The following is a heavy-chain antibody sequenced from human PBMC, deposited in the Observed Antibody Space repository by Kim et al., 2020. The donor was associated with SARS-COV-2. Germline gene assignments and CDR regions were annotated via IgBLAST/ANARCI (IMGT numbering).Heavy chain of an antibody. CDR1: GGSISSSSYY. V-gene: IGHV4-39*02. CDR3: ARENGRVAVAGSRDGL. CDR2: IYYSGST. Sequence: SETLSLTCTVSGGSISSSSYYWGWIRQPPGKGLEWIGSIYYSGSTYYNPSLKSRVTISVDTSKNQFSLKLSSVTAADTAVYYCARENGRVAVAGSRDGLWGQGTLVTVSS. J-gene: IGHJ4*02. D-gene: IGHD6-19*01.